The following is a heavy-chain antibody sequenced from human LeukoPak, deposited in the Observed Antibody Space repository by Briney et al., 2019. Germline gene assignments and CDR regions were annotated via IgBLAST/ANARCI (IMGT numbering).Heavy chain of an antibody. CDR3: ARGVYSSGWYPDY. D-gene: IGHD6-19*01. CDR1: GDSFRSYY. CDR2: IYYSGST. V-gene: IGHV4-59*01. J-gene: IGHJ4*02. Sequence: SETLSLTCTVSGDSFRSYYWSWIRQPPGKGLEWIGYIYYSGSTNYNPSLKSRVTISVDTSKNQFSLKLNSVTAADTAVYYCARGVYSSGWYPDYWGQGTLVTVSS.